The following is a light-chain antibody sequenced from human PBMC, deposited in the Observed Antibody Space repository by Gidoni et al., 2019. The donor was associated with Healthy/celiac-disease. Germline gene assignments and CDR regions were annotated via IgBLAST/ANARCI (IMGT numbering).Light chain of an antibody. V-gene: IGKV3-15*01. CDR2: GSS. CDR3: QQYNNWP. J-gene: IGKJ1*01. CDR1: QSVSSN. Sequence: IVMTQSPATLSVSPGERANLSCRASQSVSSNLAWYQQKPGQAPRLLIDGSSTRATGSPARLSGSGAGTEFTLSISSLQSEDFAVYDCQQYNNWPFGQGTKVEIK.